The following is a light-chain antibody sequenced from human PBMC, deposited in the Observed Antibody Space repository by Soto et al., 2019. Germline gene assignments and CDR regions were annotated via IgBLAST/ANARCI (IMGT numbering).Light chain of an antibody. CDR1: QSISHY. V-gene: IGKV1-5*03. CDR2: EAS. J-gene: IGKJ4*01. Sequence: DIQMTQSPSTLSASVGDRVTITCRASQSISHYLAWHQQKPGRAPKVLIYEASSLESGVPSRFSGSGSGTEFTLTISSLQPDDFATYYCQQYVSYPLSLGGGTKVDIK. CDR3: QQYVSYPLS.